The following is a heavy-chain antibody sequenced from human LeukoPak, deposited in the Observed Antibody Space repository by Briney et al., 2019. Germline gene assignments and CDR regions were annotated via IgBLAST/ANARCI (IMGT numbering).Heavy chain of an antibody. CDR3: ARLPVIVGAALEYYYYYRDV. V-gene: IGHV4-59*12. D-gene: IGHD1-26*01. Sequence: PSETLSLTCTVSGGSISSYYWSWIRQPPGKGLEWIGYIYYSGSTNYNPSLKSRVTISVDTSKNQFSLKLTSVTAADTAVYYCARLPVIVGAALEYYYYYRDVGGKGTTVTVPS. J-gene: IGHJ6*03. CDR2: IYYSGST. CDR1: GGSISSYY.